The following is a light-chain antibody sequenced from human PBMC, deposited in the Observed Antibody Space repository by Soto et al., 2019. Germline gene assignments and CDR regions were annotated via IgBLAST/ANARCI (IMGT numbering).Light chain of an antibody. J-gene: IGKJ1*01. CDR2: DAS. CDR3: QHYYAWPE. Sequence: EIVMTQSPATLSVSPGERATLSCRASQSVSSNLAWYQQKPGQAPRLLIYDASTRATGIPARFSGSGSGTEFTLTINSLQSEDFAVYYCQHYYAWPEFDQGTKVDIK. CDR1: QSVSSN. V-gene: IGKV3-15*01.